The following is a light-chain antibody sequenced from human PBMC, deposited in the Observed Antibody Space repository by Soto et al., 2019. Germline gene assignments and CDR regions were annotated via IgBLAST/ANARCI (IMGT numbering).Light chain of an antibody. Sequence: EIVLTQSPATLSLSPGERATLSCRASQSVSSYLAWYQQKPGQAPRLLIYDASNRATGIPARFSGSGSGTDCTLPISSLEPEDFAVYYCQERSNGPPRTFRGGNNVESK. CDR1: QSVSSY. CDR3: QERSNGPPRT. V-gene: IGKV3-11*01. CDR2: DAS. J-gene: IGKJ4*01.